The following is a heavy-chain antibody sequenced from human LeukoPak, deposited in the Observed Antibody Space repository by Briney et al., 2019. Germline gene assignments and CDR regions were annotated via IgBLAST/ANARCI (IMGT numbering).Heavy chain of an antibody. Sequence: SVKVSCEASGGTFSSYTICWVRQAPGQGLGWMGGIIPVFGTANYAQKFQGRVTITADESTSTAYMELSSLRSEDTAVYYCARASDRYSSESPRGQGTLVTVSS. CDR2: IIPVFGTA. D-gene: IGHD5-18*01. V-gene: IGHV1-69*01. J-gene: IGHJ5*02. CDR1: GGTFSSYT. CDR3: ARASDRYSSESP.